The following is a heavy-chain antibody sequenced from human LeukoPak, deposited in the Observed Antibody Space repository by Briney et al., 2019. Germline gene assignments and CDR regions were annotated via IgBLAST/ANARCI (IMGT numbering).Heavy chain of an antibody. D-gene: IGHD3-22*01. CDR2: FDHEDGET. J-gene: IGHJ5*02. V-gene: IGHV1-24*01. CDR1: GDTLTELS. CDR3: ATVGYYYDSSGYSDWFDP. Sequence: GASVKVSCKVSGDTLTELSMHGVRQAPGKGLAWMGGFDHEDGETIYAQKFQGRVTMTEDTSTDTAYMELSRLRSEDTAVYYCATVGYYYDSSGYSDWFDPWGQGTLVTVSS.